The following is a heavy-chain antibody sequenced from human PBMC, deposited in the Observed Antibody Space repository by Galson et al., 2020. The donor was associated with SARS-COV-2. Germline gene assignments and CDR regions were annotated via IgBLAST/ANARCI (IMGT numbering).Heavy chain of an antibody. Sequence: ASVKVSCKSSGYIFTGYYIHWVRQAPGQGLEWMGRINPNTGVTNFAQNFQGRVTITRDTSISTGYMELTGLTSDDTAIYYCARARDGYNLDYWGQGTLVTVSS. J-gene: IGHJ4*02. CDR3: ARARDGYNLDY. V-gene: IGHV1-2*06. CDR1: GYIFTGYY. D-gene: IGHD5-12*01. CDR2: INPNTGVT.